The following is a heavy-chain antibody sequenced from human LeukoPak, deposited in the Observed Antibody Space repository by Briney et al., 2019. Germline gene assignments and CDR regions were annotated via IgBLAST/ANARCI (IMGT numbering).Heavy chain of an antibody. D-gene: IGHD2/OR15-2a*01. V-gene: IGHV3-23*01. J-gene: IGHJ4*02. CDR2: ISGSGGST. CDR3: AKNRANSILRGGYFDY. Sequence: GGSLRLSCAASGFTFSTYAMNWVRQAPGKGLEWVSAISGSGGSTFYADSVKRRFTISRENYKNTLYLQMNSLRAEDTAVYYCAKNRANSILRGGYFDYWGQGAPVTVSA. CDR1: GFTFSTYA.